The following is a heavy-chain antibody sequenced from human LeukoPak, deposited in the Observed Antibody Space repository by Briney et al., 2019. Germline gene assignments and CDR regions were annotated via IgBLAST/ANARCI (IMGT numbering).Heavy chain of an antibody. Sequence: PGGSRRLSCVASGFTISTSSMHWVRQAPDKGLEWVALLSYDGYENYYVDSVKGRFTVSRDTSKNTLDLQMSSLRAEDTAVYYCARHLTYGGWNLWGQGTLVTVSS. D-gene: IGHD4-23*01. CDR3: ARHLTYGGWNL. CDR2: LSYDGYEN. V-gene: IGHV3-30-3*01. J-gene: IGHJ5*02. CDR1: GFTISTSS.